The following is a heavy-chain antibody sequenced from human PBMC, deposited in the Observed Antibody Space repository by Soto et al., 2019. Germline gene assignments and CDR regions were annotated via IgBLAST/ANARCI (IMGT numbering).Heavy chain of an antibody. CDR3: ARVLWDYGGSSSVDP. J-gene: IGHJ5*02. D-gene: IGHD3-10*01. V-gene: IGHV4-31*03. CDR2: IYYSGNT. CDR1: GGSISNGGNY. Sequence: PSETLSLTCTVSGGSISNGGNYWSWIRQHPGKGLEWIGYIYYSGNTYYNPSLKSRITISVDTSKNQFSLKLSSVTAADTAVYYCARVLWDYGGSSSVDPWGQGNLVTVSS.